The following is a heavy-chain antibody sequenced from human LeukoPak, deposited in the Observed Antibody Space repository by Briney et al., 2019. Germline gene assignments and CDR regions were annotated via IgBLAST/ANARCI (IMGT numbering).Heavy chain of an antibody. CDR1: GFTFSGYW. CDR2: LNSDGTTI. Sequence: GGSLRLSCVASGFTFSGYWMHWVRQAPGMGLVWVSRLNSDGTTIDYADSVKGRFTISRDNAKNTVYLQMSGLRDDDTALYFCVRGAGGPRNYVLDYWGQGALVSVSS. D-gene: IGHD3-10*02. V-gene: IGHV3-74*01. J-gene: IGHJ4*02. CDR3: VRGAGGPRNYVLDY.